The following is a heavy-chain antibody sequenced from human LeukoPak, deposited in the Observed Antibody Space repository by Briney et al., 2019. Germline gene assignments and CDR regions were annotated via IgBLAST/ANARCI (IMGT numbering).Heavy chain of an antibody. Sequence: GGSLRLSCAASGFTVSSNYMSWVRQAPGKGLEWVSVIYSGGSTYYADSVQGRFTISRDNTKNSLYLQMNSLRAEDTAVYYCAREGRDGYKPDFWGQGTLVTVSS. CDR2: IYSGGST. D-gene: IGHD5-24*01. V-gene: IGHV3-66*01. CDR1: GFTVSSNY. CDR3: AREGRDGYKPDF. J-gene: IGHJ4*02.